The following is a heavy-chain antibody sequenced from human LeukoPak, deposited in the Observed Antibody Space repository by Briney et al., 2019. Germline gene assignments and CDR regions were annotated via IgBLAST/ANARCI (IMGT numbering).Heavy chain of an antibody. V-gene: IGHV4-59*01. D-gene: IGHD1-26*01. CDR3: ARAEWELLDP. J-gene: IGHJ5*02. CDR1: GGSICSYY. Sequence: SETLSLTCTVSGGSICSYYWSWIRQPPGKGLEWIGYIYYSGSTNYNPSLKSRVTISVDTSKNQFSLKLSSVTAADTAVYYCARAEWELLDPWGQGTLVTVSS. CDR2: IYYSGST.